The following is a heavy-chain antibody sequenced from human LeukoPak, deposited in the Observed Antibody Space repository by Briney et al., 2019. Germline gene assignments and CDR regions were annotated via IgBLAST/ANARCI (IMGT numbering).Heavy chain of an antibody. CDR3: VREILYCSGGSGYRGPFDN. Sequence: SETLSLTCTVSNDSISSGDYYWNWIRQPPGKGLEWIVYIFHRGGTSYNPSLKSRILFSVDTSQNQFSLKLNSVTAADTAVYYCVREILYCSGGSGYRGPFDNWGQGTLVTVSA. CDR2: IFHRGGT. CDR1: NDSISSGDYY. J-gene: IGHJ4*02. D-gene: IGHD2-15*01. V-gene: IGHV4-30-4*01.